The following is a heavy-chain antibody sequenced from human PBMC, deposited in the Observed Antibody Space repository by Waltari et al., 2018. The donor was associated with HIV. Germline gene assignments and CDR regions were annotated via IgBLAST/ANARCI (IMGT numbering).Heavy chain of an antibody. J-gene: IGHJ4*02. CDR2: IIPIFGTA. CDR3: ARDRGPLLFYFDY. D-gene: IGHD2-8*02. CDR1: GGTFSSYA. V-gene: IGHV1-69*06. Sequence: QVQLVQSGAEVKKPGSSVKVSCKASGGTFSSYAISWVLQAPGQGLEWMGGIIPIFGTANYAQKFQGRVTMTADISTSTAYMELSSLRSEDSAMYYCARDRGPLLFYFDYWGQGTLVTVSS.